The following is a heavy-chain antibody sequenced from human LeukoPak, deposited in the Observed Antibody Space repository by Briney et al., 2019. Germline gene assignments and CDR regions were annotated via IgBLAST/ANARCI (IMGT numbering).Heavy chain of an antibody. CDR1: GFTFDDYG. Sequence: RPGGSLRLSCAASGFTFDDYGMSWVRQAPGKGLEWVSGINWNGGSTGYADSVKGRFTISRDNAKNSLYLQMNSLRAEDTALYYCARPASGSYMNWFDPWGQGTLVTVSS. V-gene: IGHV3-20*04. D-gene: IGHD1-26*01. J-gene: IGHJ5*02. CDR3: ARPASGSYMNWFDP. CDR2: INWNGGST.